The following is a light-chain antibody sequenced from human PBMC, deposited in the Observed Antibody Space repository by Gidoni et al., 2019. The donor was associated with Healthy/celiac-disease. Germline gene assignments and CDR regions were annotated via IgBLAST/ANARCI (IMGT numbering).Light chain of an antibody. Sequence: DIQMTQSPSTLSASVGDRVTITCRASQSISSWLAWYQQKPGKAPKLLIYDASSLESGVPSRFSGSGSGTEFTLTISSLQPDDFATYYCQQYNSYSPRGFTFXPXTKVDIK. J-gene: IGKJ3*01. V-gene: IGKV1-5*01. CDR3: QQYNSYSPRGFT. CDR1: QSISSW. CDR2: DAS.